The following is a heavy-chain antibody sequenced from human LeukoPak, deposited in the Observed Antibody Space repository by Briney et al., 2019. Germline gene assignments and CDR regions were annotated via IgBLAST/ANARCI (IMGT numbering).Heavy chain of an antibody. J-gene: IGHJ4*02. CDR1: GYTFSGYY. Sequence: GASVKVSCKASGYTFSGYYMHWVRQAPGQGLEWMGWINPNSGGTNYAQKFQGRVTMTRDTSISTAYMELSRLRSDDTAVYYCARAPAGDWSLDYWGQGTLVTVSS. CDR3: ARAPAGDWSLDY. D-gene: IGHD2-21*02. V-gene: IGHV1-2*02. CDR2: INPNSGGT.